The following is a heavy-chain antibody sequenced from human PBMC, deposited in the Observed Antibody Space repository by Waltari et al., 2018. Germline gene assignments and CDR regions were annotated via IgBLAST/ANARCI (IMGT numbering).Heavy chain of an antibody. V-gene: IGHV3-23*01. J-gene: IGHJ4*02. CDR2: ISGRGGST. CDR3: AKKIGGEAVPAIPFDC. D-gene: IGHD2-2*01. Sequence: EVQLLESGGGLVQPGGSLRLSCAASGFTFSSYAMTWVRQAPGMGVEWVSVISGRGGSTFDADSVKGRFTISRDKSKNILYLQMNSLRAEDTAVYYCAKKIGGEAVPAIPFDCWGQGTLVTVSS. CDR1: GFTFSSYA.